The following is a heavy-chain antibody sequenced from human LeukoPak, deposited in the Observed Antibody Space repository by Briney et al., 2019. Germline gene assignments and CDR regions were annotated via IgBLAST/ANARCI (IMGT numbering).Heavy chain of an antibody. CDR3: ARRVGGSYVNDAFDI. D-gene: IGHD1-26*01. CDR2: VYPGNSDT. Sequence: GESLKISCKASGYSFTTYWIGWVRQMPGKGLEWMGVVYPGNSDTRYSPSFQGQVTISADKSISTAYLQWSSLKASDTAMYYCARRVGGSYVNDAFDIWGQGTMVTVSS. J-gene: IGHJ3*02. CDR1: GYSFTTYW. V-gene: IGHV5-51*01.